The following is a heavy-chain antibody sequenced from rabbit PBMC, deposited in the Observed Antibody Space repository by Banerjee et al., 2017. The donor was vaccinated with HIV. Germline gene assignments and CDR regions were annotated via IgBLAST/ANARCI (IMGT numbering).Heavy chain of an antibody. Sequence: QEQLEESGGDLVKPGASLTLTCTASGIDFSSGYGMCWVRQAPGKGLEWIACINSNTGNTVYASWAKGPFTISKTSSTTVTLQMTSLTAADTATYFCARALYGYVDYFNLWGPGTLVTVS. CDR2: INSNTGNT. V-gene: IGHV1S45*01. D-gene: IGHD6-1*01. J-gene: IGHJ4*01. CDR3: ARALYGYVDYFNL. CDR1: GIDFSSGYG.